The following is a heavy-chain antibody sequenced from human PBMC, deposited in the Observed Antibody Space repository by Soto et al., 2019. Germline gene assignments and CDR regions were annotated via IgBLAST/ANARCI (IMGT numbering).Heavy chain of an antibody. CDR2: IIPIFGTA. CDR3: ASPYCGGDCYPIS. D-gene: IGHD2-21*02. V-gene: IGHV1-69*13. J-gene: IGHJ5*02. CDR1: GGTFSSYA. Sequence: SVKVSCKASGGTFSSYAISWVRQAPGQGLEWMGGIIPIFGTANYAQNFQGRVTITADESTSTAYMELSSLRSEDTAVYYCASPYCGGDCYPISWGQGTLVTVSS.